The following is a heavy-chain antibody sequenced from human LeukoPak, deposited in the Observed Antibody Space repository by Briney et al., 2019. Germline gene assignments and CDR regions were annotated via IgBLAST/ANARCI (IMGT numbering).Heavy chain of an antibody. CDR3: AGNIVVAPGVDY. CDR2: ISSSGSTI. Sequence: GGSLRLSCAASGFTFSSYEMNWVRQAPGKGLEWGSYISSSGSTIYYADSVKGRFTISRDNAKHSLYLQMNSLRAEDTAVYYCAGNIVVAPGVDYWGQGTLVTVSS. D-gene: IGHD3-22*01. J-gene: IGHJ4*02. CDR1: GFTFSSYE. V-gene: IGHV3-48*03.